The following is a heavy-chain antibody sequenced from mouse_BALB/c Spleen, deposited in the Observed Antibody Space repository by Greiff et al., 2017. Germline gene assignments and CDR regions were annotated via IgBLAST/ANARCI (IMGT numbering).Heavy chain of an antibody. CDR1: GFNIKDTY. CDR3: ARSTATGWFAY. CDR2: IDPANGNT. V-gene: IGHV14-3*02. D-gene: IGHD1-2*01. Sequence: EVHLVESGAELVKPGASVKLSCTASGFNIKDTYMHWVKQRPEQGLEWIGRIDPANGNTKYDPKFQGKATITADTSSNTAYLQLSSLTSEDTAVYYCARSTATGWFAYWGQGTLVTVSA. J-gene: IGHJ3*01.